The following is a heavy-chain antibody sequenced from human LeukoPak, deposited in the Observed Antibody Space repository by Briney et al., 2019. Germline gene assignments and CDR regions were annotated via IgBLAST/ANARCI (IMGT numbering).Heavy chain of an antibody. V-gene: IGHV3-11*06. D-gene: IGHD6-19*01. CDR1: GFSFSDYY. Sequence: GGSLRLSCAASGFSFSDYYMSWIHQAPGKGLEWVSYITSSRSYTNYADSVKGRFTISRDNAKNSLYLQMNSLRAEDTAVYYCARAPPAVAGMLDYWGQGTLVTVSS. CDR3: ARAPPAVAGMLDY. CDR2: ITSSRSYT. J-gene: IGHJ4*02.